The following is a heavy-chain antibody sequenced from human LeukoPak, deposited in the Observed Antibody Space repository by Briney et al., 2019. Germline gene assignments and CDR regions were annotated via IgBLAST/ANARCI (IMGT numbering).Heavy chain of an antibody. CDR3: ARTNRPWVAVPAALDY. Sequence: RASVKVSCKASGYTFTSYGISWVRQAPGQGLEWMGWISAYNGNTNYAQKLQGRVTMTTDTSTSTAYMELRSLRSDDTAVYYCARTNRPWVAVPAALDYWGQGTLVTVSS. CDR1: GYTFTSYG. D-gene: IGHD2-2*01. CDR2: ISAYNGNT. V-gene: IGHV1-18*01. J-gene: IGHJ4*02.